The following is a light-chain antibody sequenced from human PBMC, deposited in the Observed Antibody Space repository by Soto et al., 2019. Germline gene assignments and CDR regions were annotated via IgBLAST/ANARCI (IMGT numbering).Light chain of an antibody. Sequence: EIVLTQSPGTLSLSPGERATLSCRASQSVSSSYLAWYQQKPGQAPRLLIYGASSRATGIPDRFSGSGSVTDFTRTISRLEPEDLSVYYSQPYCSSPSTFGQGSKVDIK. J-gene: IGKJ1*01. CDR2: GAS. CDR1: QSVSSSY. V-gene: IGKV3-20*01. CDR3: QPYCSSPST.